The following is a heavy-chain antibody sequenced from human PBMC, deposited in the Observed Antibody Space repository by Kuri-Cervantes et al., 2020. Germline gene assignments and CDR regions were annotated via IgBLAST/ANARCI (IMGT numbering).Heavy chain of an antibody. CDR2: ISYDGSNT. Sequence: GGSLRLSCVASGFSFDDYATHWVRQAPGKGLEWVAVISYDGSNTYYAQSVKGRFTITRDTSNNTLYLQMNSLRAEDTAAYYCAKRGTMVRGVNITPFDYWGQGTLVTVSS. CDR3: AKRGTMVRGVNITPFDY. D-gene: IGHD3-10*01. CDR1: GFSFDDYA. J-gene: IGHJ4*01. V-gene: IGHV3-30*18.